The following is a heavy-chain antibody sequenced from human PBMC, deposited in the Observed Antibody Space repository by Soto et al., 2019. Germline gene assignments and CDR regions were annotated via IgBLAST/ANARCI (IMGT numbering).Heavy chain of an antibody. J-gene: IGHJ4*02. Sequence: GGSLRLSCAASGFTFSSYGMHWVRQAPGKGLEWVAVLSYDGTKEYYADSVKGRFTISRDNSKNTLYLQMNSLRAEDTAVYYCAKDLTAVAGTVVIDYWGQGTLVTVSS. CDR1: GFTFSSYG. V-gene: IGHV3-30*18. D-gene: IGHD6-19*01. CDR2: LSYDGTKE. CDR3: AKDLTAVAGTVVIDY.